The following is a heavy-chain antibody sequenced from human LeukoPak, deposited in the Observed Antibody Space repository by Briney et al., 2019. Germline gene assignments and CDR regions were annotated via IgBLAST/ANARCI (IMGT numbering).Heavy chain of an antibody. CDR3: ASYSGSNAYYVY. J-gene: IGHJ4*02. CDR1: GVSISSSEW. CDR2: IHRAGRT. Sequence: SETLSLTCAVSGVSISSSEWWIWVRQPPGQGLEWIGEIHRAGRTRYNPSLKSRVTMSVDTSKNQFSLKLSSMTAADTAVYYCASYSGSNAYYVYWGQGTLVTVSS. D-gene: IGHD1-26*01. V-gene: IGHV4-4*02.